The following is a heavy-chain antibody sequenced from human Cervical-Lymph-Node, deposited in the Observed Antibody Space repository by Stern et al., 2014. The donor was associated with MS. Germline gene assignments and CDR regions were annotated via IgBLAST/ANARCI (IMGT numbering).Heavy chain of an antibody. D-gene: IGHD5-18*01. V-gene: IGHV4-39*01. CDR2: IYFSGGD. CDR3: AGVDTGMIIEYHWFDP. Sequence: QVQLQESGPGLVKPSETLSLSCTVSGGSISSSSYYWAWIRQPPGKGLEWIGTIYFSGGDSYNPSLKSRVTISQDPAKNQFSLNRSSGTAADTAVYYCAGVDTGMIIEYHWFDPWGPGTLVTVSS. J-gene: IGHJ5*02. CDR1: GGSISSSSYY.